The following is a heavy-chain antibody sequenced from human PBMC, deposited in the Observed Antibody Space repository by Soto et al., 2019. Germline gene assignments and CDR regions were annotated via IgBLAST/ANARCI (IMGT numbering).Heavy chain of an antibody. J-gene: IGHJ4*02. D-gene: IGHD3-16*02. CDR1: GFTFSNYG. CDR3: ARDLSGPLDY. Sequence: GGSLRLSCAASGFTFSNYGMHWVRQAPGKGLEWVALIWYDGSNKYYADSVKGRFTISRDTSKNTLYLQMNTLRAEDTAVYYCARDLSGPLDYWGQGTPVTVYS. V-gene: IGHV3-33*01. CDR2: IWYDGSNK.